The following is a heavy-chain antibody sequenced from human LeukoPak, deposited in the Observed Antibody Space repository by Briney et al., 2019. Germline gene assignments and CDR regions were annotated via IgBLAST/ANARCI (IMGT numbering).Heavy chain of an antibody. Sequence: GASVKVSCKASGYTFSTYGISWVRQAPGQGLECMGWISPYNDNTEYAQKFQGRVTMTTDTSTSTAYMELRSLRSDDTAVYYCARDPPHSSGPNSSCFEYWGQGTLVTVSS. CDR3: ARDPPHSSGPNSSCFEY. CDR1: GYTFSTYG. V-gene: IGHV1-18*01. D-gene: IGHD6-19*01. J-gene: IGHJ4*02. CDR2: ISPYNDNT.